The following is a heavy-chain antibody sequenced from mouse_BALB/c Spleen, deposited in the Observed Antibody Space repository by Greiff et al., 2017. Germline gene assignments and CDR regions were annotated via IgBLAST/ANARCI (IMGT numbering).Heavy chain of an antibody. D-gene: IGHD3-2*01. CDR2: IYPGDGDT. CDR1: GYAFTNYL. V-gene: IGHV1-54*01. Sequence: VQLQQSGAELVRPGTSVKVSCKASGYAFTNYLIEWVKQRPGQGLEWIGQIYPGDGDTNYNGKFKGKATLTADKSSSTAYMQLSSLTSEDSAVYFCARSGDSSGYVGFAYWGQGTLVTVSA. J-gene: IGHJ3*01. CDR3: ARSGDSSGYVGFAY.